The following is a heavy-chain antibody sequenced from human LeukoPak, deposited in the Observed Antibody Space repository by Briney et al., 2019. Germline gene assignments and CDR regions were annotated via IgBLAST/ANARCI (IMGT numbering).Heavy chain of an antibody. D-gene: IGHD6-13*01. Sequence: SETLSLTCTVSGGSISSYYWSWIRQPPGKGLEWIGYIYTSGSTNYNPSLKSRVTISVDTYKNQFSLKLSSVTAADTAVYYCASLYSSSWEEYFQHWGQGTLVTVSS. CDR1: GGSISSYY. J-gene: IGHJ1*01. CDR2: IYTSGST. V-gene: IGHV4-4*09. CDR3: ASLYSSSWEEYFQH.